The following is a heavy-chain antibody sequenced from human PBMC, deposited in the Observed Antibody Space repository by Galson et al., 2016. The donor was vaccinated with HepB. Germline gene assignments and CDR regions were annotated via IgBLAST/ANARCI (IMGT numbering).Heavy chain of an antibody. CDR3: TNFASNWNSESVFDS. J-gene: IGHJ4*02. D-gene: IGHD1-7*01. CDR2: INSDGSDT. V-gene: IGHV3-74*03. Sequence: SLRLSCAASGFPFSGFWMHWVRQAPGGGLVWVSKINSDGSDTTYADAVKGRFTISRNNLKKTVYLQMDSLRAEDTALYYCTNFASNWNSESVFDSWGQGTLSPSPQ. CDR1: GFPFSGFW.